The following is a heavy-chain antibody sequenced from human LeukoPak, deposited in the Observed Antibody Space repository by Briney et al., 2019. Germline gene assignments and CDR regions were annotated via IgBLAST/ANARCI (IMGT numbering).Heavy chain of an antibody. Sequence: VASVKVSCKVSGYTLTELSMHWVRQAPGKGLEWMGGFDPEDGETIYAQKFQGRVTMTEDTSTDTAYMELSSLRSEDTAVYYCATARFGESPTPNWFDPWGQGTLVTVSS. CDR3: ATARFGESPTPNWFDP. CDR1: GYTLTELS. CDR2: FDPEDGET. J-gene: IGHJ5*02. D-gene: IGHD3-10*01. V-gene: IGHV1-24*01.